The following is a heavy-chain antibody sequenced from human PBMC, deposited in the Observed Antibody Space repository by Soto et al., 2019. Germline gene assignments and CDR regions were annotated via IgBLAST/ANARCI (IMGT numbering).Heavy chain of an antibody. D-gene: IGHD1-1*01. Sequence: ASVKVSCKASGYTFTGYGISWVRQAPGQGLEWMGWIRVYNGNTNYAQKLQGRVTMTTDTSTSTAYMELRSLKSDDTAVYYCARDYNPNDYWGQGTLVTVSS. CDR3: ARDYNPNDY. CDR2: IRVYNGNT. CDR1: GYTFTGYG. V-gene: IGHV1-18*01. J-gene: IGHJ4*02.